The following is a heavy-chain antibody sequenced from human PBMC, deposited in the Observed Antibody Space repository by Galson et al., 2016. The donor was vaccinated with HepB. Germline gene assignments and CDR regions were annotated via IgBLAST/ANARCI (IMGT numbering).Heavy chain of an antibody. CDR3: ARDPLGYSYALVRYFDY. CDR2: IGSSPGTV. Sequence: SLRLSCAASGFTFTSYSMNWVRQVPGKGLEWVSYIGSSPGTVYYADSVKGRFTISRDNAKNSLCLQMNSLRDEDTAVYYCARDPLGYSYALVRYFDYGGQGTLVTVSS. J-gene: IGHJ4*02. V-gene: IGHV3-48*02. CDR1: GFTFTSYS. D-gene: IGHD5-18*01.